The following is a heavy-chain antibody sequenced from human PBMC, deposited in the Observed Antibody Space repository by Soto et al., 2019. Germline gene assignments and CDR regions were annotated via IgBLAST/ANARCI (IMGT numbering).Heavy chain of an antibody. CDR3: ARGGRRGYSYGPIDY. Sequence: PGGSLRLSCAASGFTFSDYYMSWIRQAPGKGLEWVSYISSSSSYTNYADPVKGRFTISRDNAKNSLYLQMNSLRAEDTAVFYCARGGRRGYSYGPIDYWGQGTLVTAPQ. J-gene: IGHJ4*02. D-gene: IGHD5-18*01. CDR1: GFTFSDYY. V-gene: IGHV3-11*06. CDR2: ISSSSSYT.